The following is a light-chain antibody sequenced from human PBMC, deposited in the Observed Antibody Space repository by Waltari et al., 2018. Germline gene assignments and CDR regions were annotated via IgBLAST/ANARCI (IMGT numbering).Light chain of an antibody. CDR2: KAS. CDR1: QSISSW. Sequence: DIQMTQSPSSLSASVGDTVTITCRASQSISSWLAWYQQKPGKAPKLLIYKASSLQSGVPSRFSGSGSGTDFTLTISSLQPEEFATYYCLQYSSSPFTFGPGTKLDIK. V-gene: IGKV1-12*01. CDR3: LQYSSSPFT. J-gene: IGKJ3*01.